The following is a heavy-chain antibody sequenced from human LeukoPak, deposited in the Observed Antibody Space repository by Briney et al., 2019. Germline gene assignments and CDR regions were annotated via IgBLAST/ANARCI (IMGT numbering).Heavy chain of an antibody. Sequence: SETLSLTCAVYGGSFSGYYWSWIRQPPGKGLEWIGEINHSGSTNYNPSLKSRVTISVDTSKNQFSLKLSSVTAADTAVYYYARANGGNSQYFQHWGQGTLVTVSS. D-gene: IGHD4-23*01. V-gene: IGHV4-34*01. CDR2: INHSGST. J-gene: IGHJ1*01. CDR3: ARANGGNSQYFQH. CDR1: GGSFSGYY.